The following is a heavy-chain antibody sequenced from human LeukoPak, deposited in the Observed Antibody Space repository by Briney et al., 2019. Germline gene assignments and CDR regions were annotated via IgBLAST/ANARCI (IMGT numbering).Heavy chain of an antibody. Sequence: ASVKVSCKASGYTFTGYYMHWVRQAPGQGFEWMGWINPNSGGTNYAQKFQGRVTMTRDTSISTAYMELSRLRSDDTAVYYCARSPIVVVPAAIDYWGQGTLVTVSS. D-gene: IGHD2-2*01. CDR1: GYTFTGYY. CDR3: ARSPIVVVPAAIDY. CDR2: INPNSGGT. V-gene: IGHV1-2*02. J-gene: IGHJ4*02.